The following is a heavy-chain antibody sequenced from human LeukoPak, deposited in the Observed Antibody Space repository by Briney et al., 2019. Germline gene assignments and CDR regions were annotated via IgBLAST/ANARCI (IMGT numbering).Heavy chain of an antibody. CDR3: ASSRMTIYGVVNDAFDI. Sequence: GGSLRLSCAASEFTFSSYSMNWVRQAPGKGLEWVAAISSDGSNKYSEHGRFTISRDNSKNTLYLQMISLRAEDTAVYYCASSRMTIYGVVNDAFDIWGQGTMVTVSS. D-gene: IGHD3-3*01. J-gene: IGHJ3*02. CDR1: EFTFSSYS. CDR2: ISSDGSNK. V-gene: IGHV3-30*03.